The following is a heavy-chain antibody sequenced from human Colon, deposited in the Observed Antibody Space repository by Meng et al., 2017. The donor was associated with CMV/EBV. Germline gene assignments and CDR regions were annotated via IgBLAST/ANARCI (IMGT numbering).Heavy chain of an antibody. Sequence: GESLKLSCKGSGYSFTSYWIGWVRQMPGKGLEWMGIIYPGDSDTRYSPSFQGQVTISADKSISTAYLQWSSLKASDTAMYYCARPFGEYSYGYYYYYGMDVWGQGTTVTVSS. CDR1: GYSFTSYW. V-gene: IGHV5-51*01. CDR2: IYPGDSDT. J-gene: IGHJ6*02. D-gene: IGHD5-18*01. CDR3: ARPFGEYSYGYYYYYGMDV.